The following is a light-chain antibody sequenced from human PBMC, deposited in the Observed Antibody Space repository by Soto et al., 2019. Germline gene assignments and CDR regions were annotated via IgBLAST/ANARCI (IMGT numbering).Light chain of an antibody. V-gene: IGKV1D-12*01. CDR3: QQAYNPIT. CDR2: AAS. J-gene: IGKJ5*01. CDR1: QSINRW. Sequence: DLQMTQSPSSVSASVGDRVTITCRASQSINRWLAWYQQKPGKAPKRLIYAASTLESGVPSRFSGSGSGTDFTLTINSLQPEDIATYYCQQAYNPITFGQGTRLEIK.